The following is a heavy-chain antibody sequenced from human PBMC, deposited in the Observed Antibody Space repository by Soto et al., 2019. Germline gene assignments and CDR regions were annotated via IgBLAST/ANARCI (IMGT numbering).Heavy chain of an antibody. Sequence: SVNVSRKGSVGTFSSYAISWVRQAPGQGLEWMGGIIPIFGTANYAQKFQGRVTITADESTSTAYMELSSLRSEDTAVYYCARDLGIAAAGTDPAAFDIWGQGTMVTVSS. CDR2: IIPIFGTA. CDR3: ARDLGIAAAGTDPAAFDI. V-gene: IGHV1-69*13. CDR1: VGTFSSYA. D-gene: IGHD6-13*01. J-gene: IGHJ3*02.